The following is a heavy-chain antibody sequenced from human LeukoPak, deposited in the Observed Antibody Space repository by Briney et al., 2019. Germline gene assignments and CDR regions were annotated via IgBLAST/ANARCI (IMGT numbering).Heavy chain of an antibody. Sequence: PGGSLRLSCAASGFTVSSNYMSWVRQAPGKGLEWVSVIYSGGSTYYADSVKGRFTISRDNSKNTLYLQMNSLRAEDTAVYYCARHFDYYGYYFDYWGQGTLVTVSS. CDR3: ARHFDYYGYYFDY. D-gene: IGHD1-26*01. CDR2: IYSGGST. CDR1: GFTVSSNY. J-gene: IGHJ4*02. V-gene: IGHV3-53*01.